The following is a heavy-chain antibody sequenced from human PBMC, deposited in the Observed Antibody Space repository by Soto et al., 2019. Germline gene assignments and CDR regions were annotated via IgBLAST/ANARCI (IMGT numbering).Heavy chain of an antibody. CDR2: ISAGGNLI. V-gene: IGHV3-23*01. Sequence: GGSLRLSCAASGFTFSSYWMSWVRQAPGKGLEWVSGISAGGNLIYYADSVRGRFTMSRDNSKNMLYLQMNSLRAEDTAVYFCAKRQGIGAAAKNFDFWGQGARVTVS. J-gene: IGHJ4*02. CDR1: GFTFSSYW. D-gene: IGHD6-13*01. CDR3: AKRQGIGAAAKNFDF.